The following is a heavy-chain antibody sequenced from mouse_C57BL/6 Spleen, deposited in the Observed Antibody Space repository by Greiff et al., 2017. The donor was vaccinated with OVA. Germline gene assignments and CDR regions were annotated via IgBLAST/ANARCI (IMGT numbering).Heavy chain of an antibody. CDR2: ISGGGGNT. D-gene: IGHD1-1*01. CDR3: ARDLHYYGSSSLAMDY. V-gene: IGHV5-9*01. J-gene: IGHJ4*01. CDR1: GFTFSSYT. Sequence: EVQRVESGGGLVKPGGSLKLSCAASGFTFSSYTMSWVRQTPEKRLEWVATISGGGGNTYYPDSVKGRFTISRDNAKSTLYLQMSSLRSEDTALYYCARDLHYYGSSSLAMDYWGKGTSVTVSS.